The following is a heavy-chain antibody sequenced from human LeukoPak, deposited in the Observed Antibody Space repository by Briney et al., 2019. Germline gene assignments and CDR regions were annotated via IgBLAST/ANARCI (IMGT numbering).Heavy chain of an antibody. V-gene: IGHV1-18*01. J-gene: IGHJ3*01. D-gene: IGHD6-13*01. CDR3: AREEGAPMAAANV. Sequence: ASVKVSCKGSGYTFTTYTISWVRQAPGQRLEWLGWISAYNGNTDYAQKLQGRVTMTTDTSTSTAYMELRSLRSDDTAVYYCAREEGAPMAAANVWGLGTMVTVSS. CDR2: ISAYNGNT. CDR1: GYTFTTYT.